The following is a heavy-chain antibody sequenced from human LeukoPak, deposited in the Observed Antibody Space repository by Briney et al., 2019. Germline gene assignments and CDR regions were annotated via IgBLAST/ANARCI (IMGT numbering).Heavy chain of an antibody. V-gene: IGHV4-59*01. J-gene: IGHJ4*02. CDR2: IYYSGIT. CDR3: ARAYSPGYSSGWLDY. CDR1: GGSISSYY. D-gene: IGHD6-19*01. Sequence: SETLSLTCTVSGGSISSYYWSWIRQPPGKGLEWIGYIYYSGITNYNPSLKGRVTISVDTSKNQFSLKLSSVTAADTAVYYCARAYSPGYSSGWLDYWGQGTLVTVSS.